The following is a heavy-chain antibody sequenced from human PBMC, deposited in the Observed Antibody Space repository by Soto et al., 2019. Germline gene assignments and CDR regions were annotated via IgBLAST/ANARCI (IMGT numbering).Heavy chain of an antibody. CDR1: GGCISSTNYY. V-gene: IGHV4-39*02. Sequence: PSDTLALTGTVSGGCISSTNYYWGWLRQPKGKGLEWIGSIFYSGTTYYNPSLKSRVTISVDTSKNQFSLKLSSVTAADTAVLYCAREEIGRRESHFVYWGQGTLVTVSS. J-gene: IGHJ4*02. CDR3: AREEIGRRESHFVY. CDR2: IFYSGTT. D-gene: IGHD3-10*01.